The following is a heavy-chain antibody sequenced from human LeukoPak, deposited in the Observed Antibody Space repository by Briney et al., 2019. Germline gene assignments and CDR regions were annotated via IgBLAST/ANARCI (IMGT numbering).Heavy chain of an antibody. V-gene: IGHV3-64*01. D-gene: IGHD5-12*01. Sequence: GGSLRLSCAATGFTFSSYAMHWVRLAPGKGLEYVSAISSNGGSTYYANSVKGRFTISRDNSKNTLYLQMNSLRAEDTAVYYCARGPSGYHNTGGQGTLVTVSS. J-gene: IGHJ4*02. CDR3: ARGPSGYHNT. CDR1: GFTFSSYA. CDR2: ISSNGGST.